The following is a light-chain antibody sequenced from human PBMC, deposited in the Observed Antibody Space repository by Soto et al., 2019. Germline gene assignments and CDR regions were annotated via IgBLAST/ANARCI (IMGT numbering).Light chain of an antibody. CDR3: QQYGGSPQT. CDR1: ESVSSTY. J-gene: IGKJ2*01. CDR2: GAS. V-gene: IGKV3-20*01. Sequence: DIVLTQSPGTLSLSPGERATLSCRVSESVSSTYLAWYQQKPGQAPSLLIYGASSRPTDIPDRFSGSGSGTDFTLTISRMEPEAFAVYYCQQYGGSPQTFGQGTKLEIK.